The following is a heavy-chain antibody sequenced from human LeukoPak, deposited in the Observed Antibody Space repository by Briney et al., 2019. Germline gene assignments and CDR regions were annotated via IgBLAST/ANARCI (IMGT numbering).Heavy chain of an antibody. V-gene: IGHV3-21*01. J-gene: IGHJ4*02. Sequence: PAGTLSLSCAAFGLTFSSFWRHWVRKAPGKGLVWVSSISSSSSYIYYADSVKGRFTISRDNAKNSLYLQMNSLRAEDTAVYYCARVCSSTSCYDYWGQGTLVTVSS. CDR2: ISSSSSYI. CDR1: GLTFSSFW. CDR3: ARVCSSTSCYDY. D-gene: IGHD2-2*01.